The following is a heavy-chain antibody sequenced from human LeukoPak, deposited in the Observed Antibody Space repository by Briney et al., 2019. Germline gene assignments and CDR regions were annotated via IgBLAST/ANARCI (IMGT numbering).Heavy chain of an antibody. J-gene: IGHJ5*02. CDR3: ARVVLSGYDLNWFDP. CDR2: INPNSGGT. CDR1: GYTFTGYY. D-gene: IGHD5-12*01. V-gene: IGHV1-2*02. Sequence: GAAVKVSCKASGYTFTGYYMHWVRQAPGQGLEWMGWINPNSGGTNYAQKFQGRVTMTRDTSISTAYMELSRLRSDDTAVYYCARVVLSGYDLNWFDPWGQGTLVTVSS.